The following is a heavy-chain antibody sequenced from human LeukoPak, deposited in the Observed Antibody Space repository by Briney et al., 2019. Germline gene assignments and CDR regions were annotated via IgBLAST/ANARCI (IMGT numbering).Heavy chain of an antibody. Sequence: ASVNVSCKASGYTFTSYGMHWVRQAPGQRLEWMGWINGGNGNRKYSQKLQGRVTITRDTSASTAYMELSSLRSEDTAVYYCARAGAPVLYYYYGMDVWGQGTTVTVSS. CDR2: INGGNGNR. V-gene: IGHV1-3*01. J-gene: IGHJ6*02. CDR1: GYTFTSYG. CDR3: ARAGAPVLYYYYGMDV.